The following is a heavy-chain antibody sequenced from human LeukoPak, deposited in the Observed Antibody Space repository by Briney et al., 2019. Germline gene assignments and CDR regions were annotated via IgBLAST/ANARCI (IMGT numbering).Heavy chain of an antibody. V-gene: IGHV1-69*06. D-gene: IGHD3-22*01. CDR3: ARVKFYYYDSSRVNAFDI. Sequence: GASVKVSCKASGYTFTSYYMHWVRQAPGQGLEWMGGIIPIFGTANYAQKFQGRVTITADKSTSTAYMELSSLRSEDTAVYYCARVKFYYYDSSRVNAFDIWGQGTMVTVSS. CDR2: IIPIFGTA. CDR1: GYTFTSYY. J-gene: IGHJ3*02.